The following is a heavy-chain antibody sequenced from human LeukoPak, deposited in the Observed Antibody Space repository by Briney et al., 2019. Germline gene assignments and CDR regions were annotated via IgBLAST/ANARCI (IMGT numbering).Heavy chain of an antibody. CDR2: INPSGGST. V-gene: IGHV1-46*01. CDR1: GYNFVSYY. D-gene: IGHD2-8*01. J-gene: IGHJ6*02. CDR3: AREDVVLVDAVRYYYYGMDV. Sequence: SVKVSCKASGYNFVSYYMHWVRQAPGQGLEWMGIINPSGGSTSYAQKFQDRVTMTRDTSTSTVYMELSSLKSEDTAVYYCAREDVVLVDAVRYYYYGMDVWGQGTTVTVSS.